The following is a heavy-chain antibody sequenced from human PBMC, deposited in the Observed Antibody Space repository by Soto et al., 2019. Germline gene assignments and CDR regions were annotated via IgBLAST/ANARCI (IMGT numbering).Heavy chain of an antibody. V-gene: IGHV3-73*01. CDR2: IRSKANSYAT. Sequence: HPGGSLRLSCAASGFTFSGSAMHWVRQASGKGLEWVGRIRSKANSYATAYAASVKGRFTISRDDSKNTAYLQMNSLKTEDTAVYYCTRHGRELHVGGWFDPWGQGTLVTVSS. CDR3: TRHGRELHVGGWFDP. CDR1: GFTFSGSA. D-gene: IGHD1-26*01. J-gene: IGHJ5*02.